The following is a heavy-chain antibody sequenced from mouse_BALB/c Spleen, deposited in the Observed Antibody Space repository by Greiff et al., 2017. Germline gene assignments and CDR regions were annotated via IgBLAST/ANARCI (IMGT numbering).Heavy chain of an antibody. CDR1: GFTFSSYG. CDR3: ARDGSSWFAY. Sequence: EVQGVESGGGLVQPGGSLKLSCAASGFTFSSYGMSWVRQTPDKRLELVATINSNGGSTYYPDSVKGRFTISRDNAKNTLYLQMSSLKSEDTAMYYCARDGSSWFAYWGQGTLVTVSA. D-gene: IGHD1-1*01. V-gene: IGHV5-6-3*01. CDR2: INSNGGST. J-gene: IGHJ3*01.